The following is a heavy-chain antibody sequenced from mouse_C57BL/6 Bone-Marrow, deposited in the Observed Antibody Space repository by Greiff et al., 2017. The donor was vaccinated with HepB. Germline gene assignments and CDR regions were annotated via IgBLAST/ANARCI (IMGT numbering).Heavy chain of an antibody. J-gene: IGHJ4*01. CDR3: GRATLRCYAMDY. CDR2: IWTGGGT. CDR1: GFSLTSYA. Sequence: QVQLKESGPGLVAPSQRLSITCTVSGFSLTSYALSWVRQPPGRGLEWLGVIWTGGGTNYNSALKSRLSISKDNSKSQVILKMNSMQTDDTARYYCGRATLRCYAMDYWGQGTSVTVSS. D-gene: IGHD1-1*01. V-gene: IGHV2-9-1*01.